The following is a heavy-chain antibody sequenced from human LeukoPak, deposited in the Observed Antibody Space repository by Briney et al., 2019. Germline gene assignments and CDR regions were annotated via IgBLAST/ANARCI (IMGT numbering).Heavy chain of an antibody. CDR2: ISSSGSTI. Sequence: GGSLRLSSAASGFTFSSYEMNWVRQAPGKGLEWVSYISSSGSTIYYADSVKGRFTISRDNAKNSLYLQMNSLRAEDTAVYYCARDHGIAAGFDPWGQGTLVTVSS. V-gene: IGHV3-48*03. D-gene: IGHD6-13*01. CDR1: GFTFSSYE. J-gene: IGHJ5*02. CDR3: ARDHGIAAGFDP.